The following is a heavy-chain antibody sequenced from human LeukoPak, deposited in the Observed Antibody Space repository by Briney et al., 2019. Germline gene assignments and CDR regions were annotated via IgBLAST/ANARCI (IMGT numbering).Heavy chain of an antibody. CDR2: ISSRSSTI. CDR3: VRSIPKFDY. J-gene: IGHJ4*02. CDR1: GFTFSTYS. Sequence: PGGSLRLSCAAYGFTFSTYSMNWVRQAPGKGLEWVSYISSRSSTIYYADSVKGRFTISRDNAKNSLYLQMNSLRAEDTAVYYCVRSIPKFDYWGQGTLVTVSS. D-gene: IGHD2-2*02. V-gene: IGHV3-48*01.